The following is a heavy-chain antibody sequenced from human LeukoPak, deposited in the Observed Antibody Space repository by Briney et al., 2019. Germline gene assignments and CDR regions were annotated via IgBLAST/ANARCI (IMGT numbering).Heavy chain of an antibody. V-gene: IGHV1-46*01. CDR2: IKPSGGST. D-gene: IGHD3-10*01. J-gene: IGHJ6*02. CDR1: GYTFTSYY. CDR3: ARDQLLWFGELLSNYYGMDV. Sequence: ASVKVSCKASGYTFTSYYMHWVRQAPGQGLEWMGIIKPSGGSTSYAQKFRGRVTMTRDTSTSTVYMELSSLRSEDTAVYYCARDQLLWFGELLSNYYGMDVWGQGTTVTVSS.